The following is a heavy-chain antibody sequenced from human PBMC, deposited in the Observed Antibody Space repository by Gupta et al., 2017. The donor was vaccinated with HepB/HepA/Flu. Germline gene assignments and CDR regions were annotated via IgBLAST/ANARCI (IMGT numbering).Heavy chain of an antibody. V-gene: IGHV3-23*01. D-gene: IGHD5-18*01. CDR2: ISERGDNT. CDR3: AKDFRYSYG. J-gene: IGHJ4*02. Sequence: EVQLLQSGGGLVQAGGSLRLSCAASGFTFGSFAMNWVRQAPGKGMEWVSGISERGDNTYYADSVKGRFTISRDNSKNTLYLQMNSLRAEDTALYYCAKDFRYSYGWGQGTLVTVSS. CDR1: GFTFGSFA.